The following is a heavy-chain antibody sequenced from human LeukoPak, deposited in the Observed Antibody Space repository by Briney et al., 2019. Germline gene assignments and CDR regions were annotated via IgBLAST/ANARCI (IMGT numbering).Heavy chain of an antibody. CDR2: IFYSGST. J-gene: IGHJ4*02. CDR1: GGSISSYY. D-gene: IGHD1-26*01. Sequence: PSETLSLTCTVSGGSISSYYWSWIRQPPGKGLEWIGYIFYSGSTNYSPSLKSRVTILVDTSKNQFSLKLNSVTAADTAVYYCARKSGSYDYWGQGTLVTVSS. V-gene: IGHV4-59*01. CDR3: ARKSGSYDY.